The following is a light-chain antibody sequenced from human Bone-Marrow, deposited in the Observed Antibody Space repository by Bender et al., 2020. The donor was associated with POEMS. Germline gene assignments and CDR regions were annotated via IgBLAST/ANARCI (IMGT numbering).Light chain of an antibody. CDR1: DLGDKY. V-gene: IGLV3-1*01. J-gene: IGLJ2*01. CDR3: QAWDTYSVI. CDR2: QDT. Sequence: SYEVTQPPSVSVSPGQTASITCSGDDLGDKYVAWYQQKPGQSPVLVIYQDTKRPSGIPERFSGSNSGNTATLTISGTQAMGEADYYCQAWDTYSVIFGGGTKLTVL.